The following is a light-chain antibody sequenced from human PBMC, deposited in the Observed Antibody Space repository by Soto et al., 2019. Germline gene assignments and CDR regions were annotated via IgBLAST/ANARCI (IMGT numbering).Light chain of an antibody. CDR1: QSVSSTY. CDR3: QQYGTSSIT. CDR2: GAS. J-gene: IGKJ5*01. Sequence: EVVLTQSPGTLSLSPGETATLSCRASQSVSSTYLGWYHQKPGQAPRLLIYGASSRATGIPDRFSGSGSGTVFTLTISRLEPADSAVYYCQQYGTSSITFGQGTRLEIK. V-gene: IGKV3-20*01.